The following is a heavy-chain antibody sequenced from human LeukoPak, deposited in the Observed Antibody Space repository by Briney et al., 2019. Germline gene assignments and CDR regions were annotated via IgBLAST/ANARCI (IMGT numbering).Heavy chain of an antibody. CDR3: ATRYCSGGSCPNYYYYYINV. D-gene: IGHD2-15*01. Sequence: GASVKVSCKASGYTFTGYYMHWVRQAPGQGLEWMGWINPNSGGTNYAQKFQGRVIMTRDTSISTAYMELSRLRSDDTAVYYCATRYCSGGSCPNYYYYYINVWGKGTTVTISS. CDR2: INPNSGGT. V-gene: IGHV1-2*02. J-gene: IGHJ6*03. CDR1: GYTFTGYY.